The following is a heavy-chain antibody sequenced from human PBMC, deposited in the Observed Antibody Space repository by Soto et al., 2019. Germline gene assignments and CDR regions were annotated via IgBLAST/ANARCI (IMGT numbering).Heavy chain of an antibody. D-gene: IGHD6-19*01. CDR3: ARAVAGQPAY. CDR2: ISYDGSNK. J-gene: IGHJ4*02. V-gene: IGHV3-30*03. Sequence: GGSLRLSCAASGFTFSSYGMHWVRQAPGKGLEWVAVISYDGSNKYYADSVKGRFTISRDNSKNTLYLQMNSLRAEDTAVYYCARAVAGQPAYWGQGTLVTVSS. CDR1: GFTFSSYG.